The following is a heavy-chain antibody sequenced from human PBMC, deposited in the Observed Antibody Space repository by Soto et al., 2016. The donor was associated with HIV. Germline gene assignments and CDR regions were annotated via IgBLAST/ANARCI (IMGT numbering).Heavy chain of an antibody. CDR1: GFNFKNIW. CDR3: TTEPPRPITVVRGDYYFDY. CDR2: IKSKTDGGTT. J-gene: IGHJ4*02. V-gene: IGHV3-15*01. D-gene: IGHD3-10*01. Sequence: EVQLVESGGGLVKPGGSLRLSCVASGFNFKNIWMSWVRQTPGKGLEWVGRIKSKTDGGTTDYAAPVKGRFTILGEDYKKYRASANEQPHNGGHSHILCTTEPPRPITVVRGDYYFDYWGQGTLVTVSS.